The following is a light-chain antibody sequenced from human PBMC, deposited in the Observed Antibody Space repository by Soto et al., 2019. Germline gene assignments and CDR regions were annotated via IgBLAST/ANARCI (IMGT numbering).Light chain of an antibody. CDR1: QSVSSN. Sequence: EIVMTQSPATLSVSPGERATLSCRASQSVSSNLAWIQQKPGQAPRLLIFGASTRATGVPARFSGSGSGTEFTLPITSLQSEDFAVYYCQQYNNWPPLFTFGPGTKVDIK. CDR3: QQYNNWPPLFT. J-gene: IGKJ3*01. V-gene: IGKV3-15*01. CDR2: GAS.